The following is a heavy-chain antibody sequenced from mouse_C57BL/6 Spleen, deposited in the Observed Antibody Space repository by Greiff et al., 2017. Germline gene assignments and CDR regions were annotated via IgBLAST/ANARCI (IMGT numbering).Heavy chain of an antibody. D-gene: IGHD3-1*01. CDR2: IYPGSGST. CDR1: GYTFTSYW. Sequence: VQLQQPGAELVKPGASVKMSCKASGYTFTSYWITWVKQRPGQGLEWIGDIYPGSGSTNYNEKFKSKATLTVDTSSSTAYMQLSSLTSEDSAVYYCARSRAYHWYFDVWGTGTTVTVSS. CDR3: ARSRAYHWYFDV. V-gene: IGHV1-55*01. J-gene: IGHJ1*03.